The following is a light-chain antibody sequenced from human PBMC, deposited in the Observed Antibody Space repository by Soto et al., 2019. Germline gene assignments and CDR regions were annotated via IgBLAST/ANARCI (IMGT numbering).Light chain of an antibody. V-gene: IGLV2-14*01. CDR2: DVS. Sequence: QSVLTQPASVSGSPGQSITISCTGTSSDVGGYNYVSWYQQHPGKAPKLMIYDVSNRPSGVSNRFSGSKSGNTASLTISGLQAEDEADYYCSSYTSSSTLLFGGGTKLTFL. CDR3: SSYTSSSTLL. CDR1: SSDVGGYNY. J-gene: IGLJ2*01.